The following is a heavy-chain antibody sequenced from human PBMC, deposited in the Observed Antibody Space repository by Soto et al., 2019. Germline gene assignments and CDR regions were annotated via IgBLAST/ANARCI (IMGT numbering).Heavy chain of an antibody. CDR3: ARGRAYSSSWPRYYYYYGMDV. CDR2: INHSGST. Sequence: PSETLSLTCAVYGGSFSGYYWSWIRQPPGKGLEWIGEINHSGSTNYNPSLKSRVTISVDTSKNQFSLKLSSVTAADTAVYYCARGRAYSSSWPRYYYYYGMDVWGQGTTVTVSS. V-gene: IGHV4-34*01. D-gene: IGHD6-13*01. CDR1: GGSFSGYY. J-gene: IGHJ6*02.